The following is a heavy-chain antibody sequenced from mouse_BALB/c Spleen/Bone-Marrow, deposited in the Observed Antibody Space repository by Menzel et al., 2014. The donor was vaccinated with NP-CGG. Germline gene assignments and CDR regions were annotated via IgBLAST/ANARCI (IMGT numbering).Heavy chain of an antibody. J-gene: IGHJ2*01. CDR3: ARTPRATFYFDY. Sequence: VQLQQSGAELVKPGASVKLSCTASGFNIKDTYMHWVKQRPEQGLEWIGRIDPANGNTQYDPTFQGKATITADTSSNTAYLQLFSLTSEDTAVYYCARTPRATFYFDYWGQGTTLTVSS. CDR1: GFNIKDTY. V-gene: IGHV14-3*02. CDR2: IDPANGNT. D-gene: IGHD3-1*01.